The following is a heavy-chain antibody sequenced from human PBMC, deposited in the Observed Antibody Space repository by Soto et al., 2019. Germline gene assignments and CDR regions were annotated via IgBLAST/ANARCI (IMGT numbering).Heavy chain of an antibody. CDR3: ARLEAHFDWLPQAALEY. V-gene: IGHV4-31*02. CDR2: IYYSGST. Sequence: SETLSLTCTVSGGSISSGGYYWSWIRQHPGKGLEWIGYIYYSGSTYYNPSLKSRVTISVDTSKNQFSLKLSSVTAADTAVYYCARLEAHFDWLPQAALEYWGQGTLVSVS. CDR1: GGSISSGGYY. D-gene: IGHD3-9*01. J-gene: IGHJ4*02.